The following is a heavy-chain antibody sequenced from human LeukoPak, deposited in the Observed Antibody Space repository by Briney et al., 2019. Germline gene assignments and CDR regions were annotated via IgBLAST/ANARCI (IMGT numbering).Heavy chain of an antibody. CDR1: GFIFSNYA. CDR3: AKDLVRWGYCGGDCYTFVSPRFDY. D-gene: IGHD2-21*02. CDR2: ITGSGGRT. Sequence: QPGGSLRLSCAASGFIFSNYAMSWVRQAPGKGLEWVSGITGSGGRTYYADSVKGRFTISRDNSKNTLYLQMNSLRAEDTAVYYCAKDLVRWGYCGGDCYTFVSPRFDYWGQGTLVTVSS. J-gene: IGHJ4*02. V-gene: IGHV3-23*01.